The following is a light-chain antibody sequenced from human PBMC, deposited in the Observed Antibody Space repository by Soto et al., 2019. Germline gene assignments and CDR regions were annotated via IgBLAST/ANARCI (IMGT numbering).Light chain of an antibody. CDR1: QGISKY. CDR2: DAS. V-gene: IGKV3-15*01. Sequence: TQYPATLSLSVGDRATLSCRTSQGISKYLVWYQQKPGQAPRLLIYDASSIATGIPARFSGSGSGTEFTLTISSLQSEDFAIYYCQQYDSYSPYTFGGGTKVDIK. J-gene: IGKJ4*01. CDR3: QQYDSYSPYT.